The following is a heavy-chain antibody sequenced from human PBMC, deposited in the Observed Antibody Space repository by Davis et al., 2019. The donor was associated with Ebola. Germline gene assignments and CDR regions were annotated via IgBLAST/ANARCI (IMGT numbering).Heavy chain of an antibody. V-gene: IGHV3-21*06. CDR2: ISSRSYYI. Sequence: GGSLRLSCAASGFIMSSYGFQWVRQAPGKGLEWVSSISSRSYYIYYSDSLKGRFTISRDNAKNTLYLQMNSLRADDTAVYYCATDPYGGNPQSADYWGQGSLVTVSS. CDR1: GFIMSSYG. J-gene: IGHJ4*02. D-gene: IGHD3-16*01. CDR3: ATDPYGGNPQSADY.